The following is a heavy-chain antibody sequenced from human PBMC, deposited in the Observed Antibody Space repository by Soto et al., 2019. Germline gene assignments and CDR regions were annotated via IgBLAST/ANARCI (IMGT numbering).Heavy chain of an antibody. V-gene: IGHV3-30*03. D-gene: IGHD3-16*02. J-gene: IGHJ4*02. Sequence: QVQLVESGGGVVQPGKSLRLSCAASGFSFSTYGMHWVRQAPGKGLEWVAVISFDGNIKYYSDSVKGRFTISRDNSKNTVYPQLDSLRAEDTAVFYCATVSERSMITCGGVIAYWGQGTLVTVAS. CDR1: GFSFSTYG. CDR3: ATVSERSMITCGGVIAY. CDR2: ISFDGNIK.